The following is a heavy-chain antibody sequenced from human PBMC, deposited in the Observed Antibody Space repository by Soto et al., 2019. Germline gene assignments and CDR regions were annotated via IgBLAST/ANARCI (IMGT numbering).Heavy chain of an antibody. CDR2: ISFDGSTK. CDR3: TGQIASGY. Sequence: QVQLVESGGGVVQPGRSLRLSCAASGFTFSNSGMHWVRQAPGKGLEWVAGISFDGSTKYYADSVKGRFSISRDSSKNTLYLEMNSLRGDDAAVYYCTGQIASGYWGQGTLVTVSS. CDR1: GFTFSNSG. D-gene: IGHD2-8*02. V-gene: IGHV3-30*03. J-gene: IGHJ4*02.